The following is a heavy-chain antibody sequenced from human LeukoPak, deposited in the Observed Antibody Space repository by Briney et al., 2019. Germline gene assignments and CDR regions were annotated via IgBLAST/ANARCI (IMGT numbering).Heavy chain of an antibody. V-gene: IGHV1-2*06. J-gene: IGHJ4*02. D-gene: IGHD3-22*01. Sequence: ASVKVSCKASGYTFTGYYMHWVRQAPGQGLEWMGRINPNSGGINYAQKFQGRVTMTRDTSISTAYMELSRLRSDDTAVYYCARSLTYYYDSSGYYFDYWGQGTLVTVSS. CDR3: ARSLTYYYDSSGYYFDY. CDR2: INPNSGGI. CDR1: GYTFTGYY.